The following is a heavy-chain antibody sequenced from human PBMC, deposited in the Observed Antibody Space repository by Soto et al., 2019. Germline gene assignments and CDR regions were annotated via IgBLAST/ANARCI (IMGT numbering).Heavy chain of an antibody. D-gene: IGHD6-19*01. CDR1: GGTFRTYA. CDR3: AKGAVAGTPTSYYYYGMDV. J-gene: IGHJ6*02. CDR2: IIPIFGTV. V-gene: IGHV1-69*12. Sequence: QVQLLQSGAEVKKPGSSVRVSCEASGGTFRTYAISWVRQAPGQGLEWMGAIIPIFGTVNYAQKFQGRVTITADESTTTVYMDVRSLRSEETAIYYCAKGAVAGTPTSYYYYGMDVWGQGTTVTVSS.